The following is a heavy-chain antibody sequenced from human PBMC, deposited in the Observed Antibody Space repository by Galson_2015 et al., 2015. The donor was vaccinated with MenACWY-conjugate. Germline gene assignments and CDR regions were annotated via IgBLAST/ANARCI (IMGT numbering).Heavy chain of an antibody. CDR1: GFTFTGYE. D-gene: IGHD2-15*01. Sequence: SLRLSCAASGFTFTGYEFNWVRQAPGKGLEWLSYISKSGSPIYYADSVKGRFTISRDNSKNTLYLQMTGLRTDDTALYYCAREAGALLLFDYWGQGTLVTVFS. J-gene: IGHJ4*02. CDR2: ISKSGSPI. V-gene: IGHV3-48*03. CDR3: AREAGALLLFDY.